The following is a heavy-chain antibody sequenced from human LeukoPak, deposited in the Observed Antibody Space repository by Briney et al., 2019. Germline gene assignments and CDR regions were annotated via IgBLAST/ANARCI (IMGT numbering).Heavy chain of an antibody. Sequence: SSETLSLTCSIFGYSISSGYYWGWIRQPPGEGLEWIGSIDYSGNTYYNPSLKGRVTISLDTSKNHFSLNLKSVTAADTAVYFCARDLISSRTWLYYFEYWGQGTLVTVSS. CDR1: GYSISSGYY. D-gene: IGHD2-2*01. J-gene: IGHJ4*02. CDR2: IDYSGNT. V-gene: IGHV4-38-2*02. CDR3: ARDLISSRTWLYYFEY.